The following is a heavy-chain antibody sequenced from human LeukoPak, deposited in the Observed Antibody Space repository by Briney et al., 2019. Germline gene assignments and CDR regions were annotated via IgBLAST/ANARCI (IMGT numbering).Heavy chain of an antibody. Sequence: PSETLSLTCSVYNGSFSGYYWSWIRQPPGKGLEWIGESNESGSTNYNPSLKSRVTISVDTSKDQFSLRLTSVTAADTAVYYCATSSGRYVGLYDYWGQETLVTVSS. CDR1: NGSFSGYY. V-gene: IGHV4-34*01. CDR3: ATSSGRYVGLYDY. J-gene: IGHJ4*02. CDR2: SNESGST. D-gene: IGHD3-16*01.